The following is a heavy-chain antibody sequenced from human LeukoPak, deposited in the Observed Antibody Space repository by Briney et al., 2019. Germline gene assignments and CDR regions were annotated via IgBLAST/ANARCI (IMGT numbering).Heavy chain of an antibody. CDR1: GYTFTGYY. CDR3: VRVVPRGVSDY. CDR2: FDPNSGGT. D-gene: IGHD3-10*01. J-gene: IGHJ4*02. V-gene: IGHV1-2*02. Sequence: ASVKVSCKASGYTFTGYYLHWVRQAPGPTLEWMGWFDPNSGGTKYAQKFQGRVTMTSDTSISTAYMELDSLNSDDTAVYYCVRVVPRGVSDYWGQGTLVTVSS.